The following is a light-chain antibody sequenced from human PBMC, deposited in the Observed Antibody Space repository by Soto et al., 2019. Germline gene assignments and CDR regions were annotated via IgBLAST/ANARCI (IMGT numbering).Light chain of an antibody. V-gene: IGKV3-20*01. J-gene: IGKJ4*01. Sequence: EIVLTQSPGTLSLSPGERATLSCRARQSVSSSYLAWYQQKPGQAPRLLIYGASSRATGIPDRFSGSGSGTDFTLTISRLEPEYFVVYYCQQYGSSRGTFGGGTKVEIK. CDR3: QQYGSSRGT. CDR1: QSVSSSY. CDR2: GAS.